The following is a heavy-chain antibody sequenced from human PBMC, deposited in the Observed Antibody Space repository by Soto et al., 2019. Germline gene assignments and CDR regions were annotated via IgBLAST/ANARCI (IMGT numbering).Heavy chain of an antibody. CDR3: TRVPRCREGNCNAGGAVDF. V-gene: IGHV3-74*01. J-gene: IGHJ3*01. D-gene: IGHD2-8*02. CDR1: GFTFSNYW. Sequence: VQLVESGGGLVHPGGSLRLSCAASGFTFSNYWMHWVRQAPGKGLVWVLRINSEGGSTAYADSVKGRFTISRDNAENTLFLRVNSLRAEDMAVYYCTRVPRCREGNCNAGGAVDFWGQGTMVTVSS. CDR2: INSEGGST.